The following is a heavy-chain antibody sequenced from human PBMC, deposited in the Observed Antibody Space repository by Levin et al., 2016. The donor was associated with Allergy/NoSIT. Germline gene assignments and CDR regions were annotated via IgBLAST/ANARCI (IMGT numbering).Heavy chain of an antibody. J-gene: IGHJ3*01. D-gene: IGHD3-10*01. Sequence: SETLSLTCTVSGGSISSYYWSWIRQPPGKGLEWIGYIYYSGNTNYNPSLKSRVTISIDTSKNQFSLKLNSVTAADTAVYYCARVPIPRGVSLGAFDVWGQGTMVTVSS. CDR2: IYYSGNT. CDR3: ARVPIPRGVSLGAFDV. V-gene: IGHV4-59*01. CDR1: GGSISSYY.